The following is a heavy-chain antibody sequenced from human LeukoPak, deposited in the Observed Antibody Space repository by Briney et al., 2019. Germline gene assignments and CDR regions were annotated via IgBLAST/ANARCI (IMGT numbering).Heavy chain of an antibody. V-gene: IGHV1-46*01. CDR2: INPSGGST. Sequence: ASVKVSCKASGYTFTSYYMHWVRQAPGQGLEWMGIINPSGGSTSYAQKFQGRVTMTRDTSTSTVYMELSSLRSDDTAVYYCARGRLWGIVVVIGAFDIWGQGTMVTVSS. CDR1: GYTFTSYY. D-gene: IGHD3-22*01. CDR3: ARGRLWGIVVVIGAFDI. J-gene: IGHJ3*02.